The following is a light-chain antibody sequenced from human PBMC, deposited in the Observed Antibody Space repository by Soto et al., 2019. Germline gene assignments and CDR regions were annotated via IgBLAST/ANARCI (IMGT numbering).Light chain of an antibody. J-gene: IGLJ2*01. Sequence: SYVLTQPPSVSVAPGQTAIITCGGDNLQTKNVHWYQQRPGQAPVLVIYDDDDRPSGIPERFSGSNSGNLATLSLSGVEARDEADYYCQVWDTNSGAVFGGGTKLTVL. CDR2: DDD. V-gene: IGLV3-21*02. CDR1: NLQTKN. CDR3: QVWDTNSGAV.